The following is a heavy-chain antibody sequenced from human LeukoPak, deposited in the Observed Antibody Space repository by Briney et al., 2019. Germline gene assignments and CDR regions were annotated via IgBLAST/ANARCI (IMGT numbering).Heavy chain of an antibody. Sequence: SGGSLRLSCAASGFTFSGYWMSWVRQAPGKGLEWVANIRQDGSDKYYVDSVRGRFTISRDNADYSLYLHMNSLRVEDTAVYYCAKQRGQGYYFDYWGQGILVTVSS. CDR1: GFTFSGYW. CDR3: AKQRGQGYYFDY. J-gene: IGHJ4*02. CDR2: IRQDGSDK. V-gene: IGHV3-7*01. D-gene: IGHD1/OR15-1a*01.